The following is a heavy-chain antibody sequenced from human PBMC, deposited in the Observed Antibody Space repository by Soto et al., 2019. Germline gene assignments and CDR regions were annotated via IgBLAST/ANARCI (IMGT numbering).Heavy chain of an antibody. CDR2: IRDKAHSYTI. J-gene: IGHJ4*02. CDR3: ARAMVRGNYFDY. Sequence: EVQLVESGGGLVQPGGSLRLSCAASGFTFSDHYMDWVRQAPGKGLEWVARIRDKAHSYTIEYAASVKGRFIISRDDSKNSLYLQMNSLKTEDTAVYYCARAMVRGNYFDYWGQGALVTVSS. D-gene: IGHD3-10*01. V-gene: IGHV3-72*01. CDR1: GFTFSDHY.